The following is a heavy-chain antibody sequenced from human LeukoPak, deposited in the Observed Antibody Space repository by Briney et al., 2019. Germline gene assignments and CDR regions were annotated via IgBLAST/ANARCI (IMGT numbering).Heavy chain of an antibody. CDR3: AYFGESSSS. CDR2: ISYDGSNK. J-gene: IGHJ5*02. CDR1: GFTFSSNG. D-gene: IGHD3-10*01. V-gene: IGHV3-30*03. Sequence: GGSLRLSCAVSGFTFSSNGMHWVRQAPGKGLEWVALISYDGSNKSYADSVKGRFTISRDNSKNTLFLNMNSLRAEDAAVYFCAYFGESSSSWGQGTLVTVSS.